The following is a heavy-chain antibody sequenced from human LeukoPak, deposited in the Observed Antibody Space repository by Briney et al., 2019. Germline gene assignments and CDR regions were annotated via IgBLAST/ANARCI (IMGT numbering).Heavy chain of an antibody. CDR1: GFTFSSYA. CDR3: ARAYGDYEMDV. J-gene: IGHJ6*02. Sequence: GRSLRLSCAASGFTFSSYAMHWVRQAPGKGLEWVAVISYDGSNKYYADSVKGRFTISRDNSKNTLYLQMNSLRAEDTAVYYCARAYGDYEMDVWGQGTTVTVSS. D-gene: IGHD4-17*01. CDR2: ISYDGSNK. V-gene: IGHV3-30*04.